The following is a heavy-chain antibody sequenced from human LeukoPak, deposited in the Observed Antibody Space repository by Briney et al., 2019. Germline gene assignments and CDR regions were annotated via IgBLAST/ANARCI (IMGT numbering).Heavy chain of an antibody. CDR3: ARDAGHYFDY. V-gene: IGHV3-30-3*01. D-gene: IGHD3-10*01. CDR1: GFTFSSYA. J-gene: IGHJ4*02. CDR2: ISYDGSNK. Sequence: GGSXRLSCAASGFTFSSYAMHWVRQAPGKGLEWVAVISYDGSNKYYADSVKGRFTISRDNSKNTLYLQMNSLRAEDTAVYYCARDAGHYFDYWGQGTLVTISS.